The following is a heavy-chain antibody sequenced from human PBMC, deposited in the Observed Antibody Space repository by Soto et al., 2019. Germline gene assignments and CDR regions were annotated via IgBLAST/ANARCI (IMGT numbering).Heavy chain of an antibody. Sequence: TSETLSLTCAVSGGSISSINWWSWVRQPPGKGLEWIGEIYHSGSTNYNPSLKSRVTISVDKSKNQFSLKLSSVTAADTAVYYCARGSGYSYGHAFDIWGQGTMVTVSS. CDR3: ARGSGYSYGHAFDI. J-gene: IGHJ3*02. CDR2: IYHSGST. V-gene: IGHV4-4*02. D-gene: IGHD5-18*01. CDR1: GGSISSINW.